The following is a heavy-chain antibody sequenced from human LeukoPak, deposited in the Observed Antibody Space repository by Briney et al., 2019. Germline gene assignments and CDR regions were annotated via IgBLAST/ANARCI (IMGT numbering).Heavy chain of an antibody. Sequence: ASVKVSCKASGYTFTAYYIHWVRQATGQGLEWMGWMNPNSGNTGYAQKFQGRVTITRNTSISTAYMELSSLRSEDTAVYYCARGVRYCSSTSCGSNGKYYFDYWGQGTLVTVSS. CDR2: MNPNSGNT. J-gene: IGHJ4*02. D-gene: IGHD2-2*01. CDR3: ARGVRYCSSTSCGSNGKYYFDY. CDR1: GYTFTAYY. V-gene: IGHV1-8*03.